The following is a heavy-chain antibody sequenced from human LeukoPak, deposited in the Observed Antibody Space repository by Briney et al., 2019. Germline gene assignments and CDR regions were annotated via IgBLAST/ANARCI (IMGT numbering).Heavy chain of an antibody. V-gene: IGHV4-34*01. CDR2: INHSGST. Sequence: PSETLSLSCVVYGGSFSGYYWSWIRQPPGKGLEWIGEINHSGSTNYNPSLKSRVTISVDPSKNQFSLKLSSVTAADTAVYYCARARGYYDSSGYRWYYFDYWGQGTLVTVSS. J-gene: IGHJ4*02. CDR1: GGSFSGYY. D-gene: IGHD3-22*01. CDR3: ARARGYYDSSGYRWYYFDY.